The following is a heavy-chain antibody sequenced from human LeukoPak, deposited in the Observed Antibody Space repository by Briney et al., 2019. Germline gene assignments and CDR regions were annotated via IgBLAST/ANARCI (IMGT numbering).Heavy chain of an antibody. J-gene: IGHJ5*02. Sequence: PGGSLRLSCAASGFTFNNYWMHWVRQAPGKGLVWVSRINSDGSSTNYADSVKGRFTTSRDNAKNTLYLQINSLRAEDTAVYYCSRAGGDTGWYLGEGSWGQGTLVTVSS. V-gene: IGHV3-74*01. D-gene: IGHD6-19*01. CDR2: INSDGSST. CDR3: SRAGGDTGWYLGEGS. CDR1: GFTFNNYW.